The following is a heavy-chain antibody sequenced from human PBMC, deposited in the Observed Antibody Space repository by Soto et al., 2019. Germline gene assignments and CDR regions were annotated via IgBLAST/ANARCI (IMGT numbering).Heavy chain of an antibody. CDR3: ARKSRDLDF. CDR2: ISGSGNTT. CDR1: GFIFSNYA. J-gene: IGHJ4*02. V-gene: IGHV3-23*01. Sequence: EVQLLESGGGLVQPGGSLRLSCIASGFIFSNYAMTWVRQAPGRGLEWVSTISGSGNTTYYTDSIKGHFTISRDNSKTTLYRQMRGLRPEDTAVYFCARKSRDLDFWGQGTLVSVSS.